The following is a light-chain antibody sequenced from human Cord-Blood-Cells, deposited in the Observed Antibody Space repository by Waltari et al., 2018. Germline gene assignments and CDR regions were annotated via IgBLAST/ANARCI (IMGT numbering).Light chain of an antibody. CDR1: QSISSY. V-gene: IGKV1-39*01. CDR3: QQSYSTPIFT. J-gene: IGKJ3*01. CDR2: AAS. Sequence: DIQMTQSPSSLSASVGDRVTITCRASQSISSYLNWYQQKPGKVPKRLIYAASSLQSGVPSRVSGSGSGTDFTLTISSLQPEDFATYYCQQSYSTPIFTVGPGTKVDIK.